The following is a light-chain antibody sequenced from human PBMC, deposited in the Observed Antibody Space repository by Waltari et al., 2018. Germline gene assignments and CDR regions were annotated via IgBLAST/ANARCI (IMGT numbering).Light chain of an antibody. Sequence: EIVLTQSPGTLSLSPGERATLPCRASQSVSSSYLAWYQQKPGQAPRLLIYGASNRATGIPDRFSGSGSGTDFTLTISRLEPEDFAVYYCHQYGSSPFTFGPGTKVNVK. V-gene: IGKV3-20*01. J-gene: IGKJ3*01. CDR1: QSVSSSY. CDR3: HQYGSSPFT. CDR2: GAS.